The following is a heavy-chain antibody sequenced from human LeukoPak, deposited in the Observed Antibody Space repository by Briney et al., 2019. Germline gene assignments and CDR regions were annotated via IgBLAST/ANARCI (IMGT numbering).Heavy chain of an antibody. Sequence: PSETLSLTCAVYGGSFSGYYWSWIRQPPGKGLEWIGYIYYSGSTNYNPSLKSRVTISVDTSKNQFSLKLSSVTAADTAVYYCARIVYYYDSSGYHNYYFDYWGQGTLVTVSS. V-gene: IGHV4-59*08. D-gene: IGHD3-22*01. CDR2: IYYSGST. J-gene: IGHJ4*02. CDR3: ARIVYYYDSSGYHNYYFDY. CDR1: GGSFSGYY.